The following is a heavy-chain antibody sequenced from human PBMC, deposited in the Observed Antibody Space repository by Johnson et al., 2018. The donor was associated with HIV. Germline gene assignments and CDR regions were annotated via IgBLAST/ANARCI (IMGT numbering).Heavy chain of an antibody. CDR2: INSDGSII. J-gene: IGHJ3*02. V-gene: IGHV3-74*02. CDR3: ASSSPRDAFDI. Sequence: VQLVESGGASVQPGGSLKLSCAASGFNFSSHWMHWVRQAPGKGLVWVSRINSDGSIISYAALVKGRFTISRDNSKNTLYLQMNSLRAEDTAVYYCASSSPRDAFDIWGQGTMVTVSS. CDR1: GFNFSSHW.